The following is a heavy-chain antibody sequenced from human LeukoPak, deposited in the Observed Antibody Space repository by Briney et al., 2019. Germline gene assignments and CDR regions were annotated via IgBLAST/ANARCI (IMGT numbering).Heavy chain of an antibody. CDR2: ISSSGSTI. D-gene: IGHD3-10*01. Sequence: QPGGSLRLSCAASGFTFSSYEMNWVRQAPGKGLESVSYISSSGSTIYYADSVKGRFTISRDNAKNSLYLQMNSLRAEDTAVYYCAREKGYYGSGSYADYWGQGTLVTVSS. J-gene: IGHJ4*02. V-gene: IGHV3-48*03. CDR3: AREKGYYGSGSYADY. CDR1: GFTFSSYE.